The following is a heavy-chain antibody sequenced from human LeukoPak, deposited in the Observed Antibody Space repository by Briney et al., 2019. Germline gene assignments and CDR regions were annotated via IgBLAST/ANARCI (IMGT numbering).Heavy chain of an antibody. J-gene: IGHJ3*02. V-gene: IGHV4-39*02. CDR1: GGSISSSSYY. CDR2: IYYSGST. CDR3: ARDRYCSGGSCYLDAFDI. D-gene: IGHD2-15*01. Sequence: SETLSLTCTVSGGSISSSSYYWGWIRQPPGKGLEWIGSIYYSGSTYYNPSLKSRVTISVDTSKNQFSLKLSSVTAADTAVYYCARDRYCSGGSCYLDAFDIWAKGQWSPSLQ.